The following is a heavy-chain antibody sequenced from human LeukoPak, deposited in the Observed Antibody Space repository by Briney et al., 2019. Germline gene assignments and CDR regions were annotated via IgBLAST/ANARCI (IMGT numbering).Heavy chain of an antibody. CDR1: GFTFSSYS. CDR2: ISSSSSTI. CDR3: ARDSSSFIFWSGYYGVDY. Sequence: GGSLRLSCAASGFTFSSYSMNWVRQAPGKGLEWVSYISSSSSTIYYADSVKGRLTISRDNAKNSLYLQMNSLRAEDTAVYYCARDSSSFIFWSGYYGVDYWGQGTLVTVSS. V-gene: IGHV3-48*04. D-gene: IGHD3-3*01. J-gene: IGHJ4*02.